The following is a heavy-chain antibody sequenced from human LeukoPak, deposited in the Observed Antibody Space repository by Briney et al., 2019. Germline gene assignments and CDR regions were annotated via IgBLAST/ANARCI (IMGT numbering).Heavy chain of an antibody. D-gene: IGHD3-3*01. CDR1: GGSISSYY. V-gene: IGHV4-59*01. J-gene: IGHJ3*02. CDR2: IYYSGST. CDR3: ARGGAYYDFWSGYPDVFDI. Sequence: SETLSLTCTVSGGSISSYYWSWIRQPPGKGLEWIGYIYYSGSTNYNPSLKSRVTISVDTSKNQFSLKLSSVTAADTAVYYCARGGAYYDFWSGYPDVFDIWGQGTMDTVSP.